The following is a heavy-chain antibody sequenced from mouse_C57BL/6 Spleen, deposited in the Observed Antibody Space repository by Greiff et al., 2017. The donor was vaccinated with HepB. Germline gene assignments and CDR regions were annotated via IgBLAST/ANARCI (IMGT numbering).Heavy chain of an antibody. J-gene: IGHJ2*01. Sequence: QVQLQQPGAELVKPGASVKLSCKASGYTFTSYWMQWVKQRPGQGLEWIGEIDPSDSYTNYNQKFKGKATLTVDTSSSTAYMQLSSLTSEDSAVYYCARRGYDYDWGQGTTLTVSS. CDR1: GYTFTSYW. CDR3: ARRGYDYD. D-gene: IGHD2-4*01. CDR2: IDPSDSYT. V-gene: IGHV1-50*01.